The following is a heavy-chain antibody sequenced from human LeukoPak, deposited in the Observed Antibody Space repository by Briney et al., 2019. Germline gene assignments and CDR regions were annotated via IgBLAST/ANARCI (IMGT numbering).Heavy chain of an antibody. J-gene: IGHJ4*02. Sequence: SETLSLTCAVSGGSISSTNWWTWVRQPPGKGLEWIGEIYHSGSTNYNPSLKSRVTISVDKSKNQFSLKLSSVTAAGTAVYYCARDLGGSHEYYFDYWGQGTLVTVSS. V-gene: IGHV4-4*02. CDR2: IYHSGST. CDR3: ARDLGGSHEYYFDY. CDR1: GGSISSTNW. D-gene: IGHD1-26*01.